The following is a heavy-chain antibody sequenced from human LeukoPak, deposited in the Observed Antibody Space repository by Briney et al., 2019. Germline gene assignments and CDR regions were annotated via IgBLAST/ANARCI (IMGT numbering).Heavy chain of an antibody. J-gene: IGHJ1*01. V-gene: IGHV3-21*01. D-gene: IGHD6-13*01. Sequence: ETLSLTCTVSGGSISSGNYYWSWIRQHPGKGLEWVSSIDYSSNYIYTADSVKGRFTTSRDNAKNSLDLQMNSLKAEDTAVYYCATPAAGPGAEYSQYWGQGTLVIVSS. CDR1: GGSISSGNYY. CDR3: ATPAAGPGAEYSQY. CDR2: IDYSSNYI.